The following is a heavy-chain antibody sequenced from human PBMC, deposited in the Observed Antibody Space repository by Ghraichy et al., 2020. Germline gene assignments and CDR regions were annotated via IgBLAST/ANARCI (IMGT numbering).Heavy chain of an antibody. J-gene: IGHJ2*01. V-gene: IGHV3-15*01. CDR3: TTDSYYDSSGYYNNWYFDL. Sequence: GGSLRLSCAASGFTFSNAWMSWVRQAPGKGLEWVGRIKSKTDGGTTDYAAPVKGRFTISRDDSKNTLYLQMNSLKTEDTAVYYCTTDSYYDSSGYYNNWYFDLWGRGTLVTVSS. CDR2: IKSKTDGGTT. CDR1: GFTFSNAW. D-gene: IGHD3-22*01.